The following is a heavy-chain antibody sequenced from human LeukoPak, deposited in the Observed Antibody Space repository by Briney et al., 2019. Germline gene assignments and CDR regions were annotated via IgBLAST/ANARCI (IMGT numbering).Heavy chain of an antibody. Sequence: SETLSLTCTVSGVSISSYYWSWIRQPPGKGLEWIGYIYYSGSTNYNPSLKSRVTISVDTSKNQFSLKLSSVTATDTAVYYCAREGGYYDSSGYYEFIRYFDLWGRGTLVTVSS. CDR1: GVSISSYY. CDR2: IYYSGST. D-gene: IGHD3-22*01. CDR3: AREGGYYDSSGYYEFIRYFDL. J-gene: IGHJ2*01. V-gene: IGHV4-59*01.